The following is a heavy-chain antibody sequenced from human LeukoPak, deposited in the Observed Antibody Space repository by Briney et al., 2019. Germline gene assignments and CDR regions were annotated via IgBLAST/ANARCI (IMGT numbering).Heavy chain of an antibody. CDR1: GYSFTSYW. V-gene: IGHV5-10-1*01. J-gene: IGHJ3*02. CDR2: IDPSDSYT. CDR3: ASSGSSGYYLDAFDI. D-gene: IGHD3-22*01. Sequence: GESLKISCKGSGYSFTSYWISWVRQMPGKGLEWLGRIDPSDSYTNYSPSFQGRVTISADKSISTAYLQWSSLKSSDTAMYYCASSGSSGYYLDAFDIWGQGTMVTVYS.